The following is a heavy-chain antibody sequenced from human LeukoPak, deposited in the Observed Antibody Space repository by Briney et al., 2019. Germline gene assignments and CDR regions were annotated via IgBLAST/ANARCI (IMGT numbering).Heavy chain of an antibody. V-gene: IGHV6-1*01. CDR1: GDSVSSNGAS. CDR2: TYYRSKWYN. D-gene: IGHD3-3*01. Sequence: SRTLSLTCDISGDSVSSNGASWTWIRQSPSRSLEWLGRTYYRSKWYNDYAVSVKGRTSINPDTSKNQFSLQLNSVTPEDTAVYYCARETDFGVVTNWGQGTLVTVSS. J-gene: IGHJ4*02. CDR3: ARETDFGVVTN.